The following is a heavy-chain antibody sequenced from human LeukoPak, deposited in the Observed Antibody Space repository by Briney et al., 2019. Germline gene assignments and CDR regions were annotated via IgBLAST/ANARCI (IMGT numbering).Heavy chain of an antibody. D-gene: IGHD3-9*01. J-gene: IGHJ4*02. CDR2: ISYDGSNK. V-gene: IGHV3-30*19. CDR1: GFTFSSYG. CDR3: ARGGYYDILTGYAVY. Sequence: GGSLTLSCAASGFTFSSYGMHWVRQAPGKGLEWVAVISYDGSNKYYADSVKGRFTISRDDSKNTLYLQMNSLRAEDTAVYYCARGGYYDILTGYAVYWGQGTLVTVSS.